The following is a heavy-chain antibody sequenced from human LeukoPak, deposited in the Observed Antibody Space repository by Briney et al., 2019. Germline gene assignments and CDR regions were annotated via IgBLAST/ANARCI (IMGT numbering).Heavy chain of an antibody. D-gene: IGHD3-3*01. CDR3: ASTLRFLPYRRFDY. CDR2: IYQSGSGSS. CDR1: GGSIISSNYY. J-gene: IGHJ4*02. Sequence: PSETLSLTCSASGGSIISSNYYWGWIRQPPGKGLEWIGSIYQSGSGSSYYNPSLKSRVTIFGDTSKNQFFLRLSSVTAADTAVYYCASTLRFLPYRRFDYWGQGTLVTVPS. V-gene: IGHV4-39*01.